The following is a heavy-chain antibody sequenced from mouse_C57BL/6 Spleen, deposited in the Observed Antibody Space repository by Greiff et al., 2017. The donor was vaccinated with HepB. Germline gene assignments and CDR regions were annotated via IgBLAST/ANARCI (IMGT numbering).Heavy chain of an antibody. CDR3: ARKPYDGYFDY. CDR1: GYAFCSYW. D-gene: IGHD2-3*01. Sequence: VKLMESGAELVKPGASVKISCKASGYAFCSYWMNWVKQRPGKGLAWIGQIYPGDGDTYYNGKFKGQATLTADNSSSTAYMQLSSLTSEDSTVYFCARKPYDGYFDYWGKGTTLTVSS. V-gene: IGHV1-80*01. CDR2: IYPGDGDT. J-gene: IGHJ2*01.